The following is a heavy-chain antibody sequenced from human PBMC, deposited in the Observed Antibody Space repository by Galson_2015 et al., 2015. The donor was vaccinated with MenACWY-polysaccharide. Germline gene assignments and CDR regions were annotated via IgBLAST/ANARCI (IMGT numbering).Heavy chain of an antibody. J-gene: IGHJ4*02. D-gene: IGHD6-13*01. CDR1: GFTFGGYG. V-gene: IGHV3-23*01. Sequence: SLRLSCAGSGFTFGGYGMDWVRQGPGKGLEWVAAISRSGGGTYYTHSVKDRFTISRDNSKNTLSLQMNSLRVEDTAVYYCVKGGSSMYFDSWGQGTLVTVSS. CDR3: VKGGSSMYFDS. CDR2: ISRSGGGT.